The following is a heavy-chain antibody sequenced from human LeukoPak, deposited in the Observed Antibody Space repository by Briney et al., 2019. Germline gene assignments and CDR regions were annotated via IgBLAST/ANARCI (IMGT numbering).Heavy chain of an antibody. CDR3: AKSGGYGLIDY. Sequence: SETLSLTCTVSGGSISSYYWSWIRQAPGKGLEWIGYIYYSGSTTYNPSLKSRVTISVDTSKNRFSLNLSSVTAADTAMYYCAKSGGYGLIDYWGQGTLVTVSS. CDR1: GGSISSYY. V-gene: IGHV4-59*01. D-gene: IGHD1-26*01. J-gene: IGHJ4*02. CDR2: IYYSGST.